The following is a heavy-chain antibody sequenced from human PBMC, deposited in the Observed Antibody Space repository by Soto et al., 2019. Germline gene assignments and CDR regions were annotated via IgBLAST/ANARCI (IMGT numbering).Heavy chain of an antibody. CDR3: AKDNGGYYDSSGNFEY. V-gene: IGHV3-9*01. CDR1: RFTFDDYA. J-gene: IGHJ4*02. CDR2: ISWNGATM. Sequence: EVHLVESGGGLVQPGRSLRLSCVASRFTFDDYAMHWVRQVPGKGLEWVSGISWNGATMGYGDSVKGRFTISRDNTKNSLYLQMNSLRPEDTAFYYCAKDNGGYYDSSGNFEYWGQGTLVTVSS. D-gene: IGHD3-22*01.